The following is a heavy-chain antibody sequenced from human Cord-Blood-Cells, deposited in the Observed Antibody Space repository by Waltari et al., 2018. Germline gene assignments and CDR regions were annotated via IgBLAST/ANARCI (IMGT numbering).Heavy chain of an antibody. V-gene: IGHV3-15*01. Sequence: EVQLVESGGGLVKPGGSLRLSCAASGFIFSNAWMSWVRQAPGKGLEWVGRIKSKTDGGTTDYAAPVKGRFTISRDDSKNTLYLQMNSLKTEDTAVYYCTTDVVDCSGGSCYYFDYWGQGTLVTVSS. CDR3: TTDVVDCSGGSCYYFDY. CDR1: GFIFSNAW. CDR2: IKSKTDGGTT. J-gene: IGHJ4*02. D-gene: IGHD2-15*01.